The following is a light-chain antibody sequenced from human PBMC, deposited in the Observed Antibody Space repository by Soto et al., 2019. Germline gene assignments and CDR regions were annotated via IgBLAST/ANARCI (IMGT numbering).Light chain of an antibody. CDR1: QSVSSSY. CDR2: GAS. CDR3: QQYGTSPTT. V-gene: IGKV3-20*01. J-gene: IGKJ1*01. Sequence: EIALTQSPGTLSLSPGEGATLSCRASQSVSSSYIAWYQQRPGQTPSLLIYGASTRATGIPDRFSGSGSGTDFTLTISRLEPEDFAVYYCQQYGTSPTTFGQGTKVDNK.